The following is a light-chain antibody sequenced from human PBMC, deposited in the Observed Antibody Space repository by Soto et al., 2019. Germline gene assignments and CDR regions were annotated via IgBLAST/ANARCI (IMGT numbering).Light chain of an antibody. CDR1: SSDVGGYNY. J-gene: IGLJ2*01. V-gene: IGLV2-14*01. CDR2: EVT. CDR3: GSYTPSSTLVV. Sequence: QSALTQPASVSGSPGQSITITCTGTSSDVGGYNYVSWYQQYPGKAPKLMIYEVTNRPSGVSNRFSGSKSGNTASLTISGLQADDEADYHCGSYTPSSTLVVFGGGTKLTVL.